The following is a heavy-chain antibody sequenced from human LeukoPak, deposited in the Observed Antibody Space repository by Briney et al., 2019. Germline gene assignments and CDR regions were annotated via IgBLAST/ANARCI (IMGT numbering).Heavy chain of an antibody. CDR2: ISYDGSNK. D-gene: IGHD3-10*01. CDR3: ARVSYYYGSGSYRPTAVYYFDY. J-gene: IGHJ4*02. CDR1: GFTFSNYA. V-gene: IGHV3-30*04. Sequence: PGGSLRLSCAASGFTFSNYAMHWVRQAPGKGLEWVAVISYDGSNKYYADSVKGRFTISRDNSKNTLYLQMNSLRAEDTAVYYCARVSYYYGSGSYRPTAVYYFDYWGQGTLVTVSS.